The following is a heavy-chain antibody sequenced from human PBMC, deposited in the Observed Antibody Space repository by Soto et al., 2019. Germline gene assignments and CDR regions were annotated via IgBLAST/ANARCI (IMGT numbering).Heavy chain of an antibody. CDR1: GFTFDDYA. CDR2: ISWNSGSI. Sequence: EVQLVESGGGLVQPGRSLRLSCAASGFTFDDYAMHWVRQAPGKGLEWVSGISWNSGSIGYADSVKGRFTISRDNAKNSLYLQMNSLRAEDTALYYCAKAPNVLDDFLWDGMDVWGQGTTVTVSS. V-gene: IGHV3-9*01. J-gene: IGHJ6*02. D-gene: IGHD3-3*01. CDR3: AKAPNVLDDFLWDGMDV.